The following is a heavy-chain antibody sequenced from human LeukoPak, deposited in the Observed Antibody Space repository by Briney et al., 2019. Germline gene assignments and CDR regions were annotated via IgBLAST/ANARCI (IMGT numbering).Heavy chain of an antibody. CDR3: ARVVWGDYGFDY. V-gene: IGHV1-18*01. Sequence: ASVKVSCKASGYTFTSYGISWVRQAPGQGLEWMGWISAYNGSTNYAQKLQGRVTMTTDTSTSTAYMELRSLRSDDTVVYYCARVVWGDYGFDYWGQGTLVTVSS. CDR1: GYTFTSYG. D-gene: IGHD4-17*01. J-gene: IGHJ4*02. CDR2: ISAYNGST.